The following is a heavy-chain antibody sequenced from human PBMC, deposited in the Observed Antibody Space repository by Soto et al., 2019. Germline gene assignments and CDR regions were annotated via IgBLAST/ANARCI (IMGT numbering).Heavy chain of an antibody. Sequence: SETLSLTCAVYGGSFSGYYWSWIRQPPGKGLEWIGEINHSGSTNYNPSLKSRVTISVDTSKNQFSLKLSSVTAADTAVYYCARDTIVAVPAAINWFDPWGQGTLVTVSS. CDR1: GGSFSGYY. CDR2: INHSGST. J-gene: IGHJ5*02. D-gene: IGHD2-2*01. V-gene: IGHV4-34*01. CDR3: ARDTIVAVPAAINWFDP.